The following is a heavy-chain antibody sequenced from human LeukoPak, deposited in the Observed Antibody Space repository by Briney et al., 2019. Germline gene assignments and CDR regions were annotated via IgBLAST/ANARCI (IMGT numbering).Heavy chain of an antibody. CDR3: AGGAGWLSDY. J-gene: IGHJ4*02. D-gene: IGHD2-15*01. V-gene: IGHV3-7*03. Sequence: GGSLRLSCAASGFTFSPYWMNWFRQAPGKGLEWVALIKEDGSEELYDGSVEGRFTISRDSGKNSLYLQMNSLRAEDTAVYYCAGGAGWLSDYWGQGTLVTVSS. CDR2: IKEDGSEE. CDR1: GFTFSPYW.